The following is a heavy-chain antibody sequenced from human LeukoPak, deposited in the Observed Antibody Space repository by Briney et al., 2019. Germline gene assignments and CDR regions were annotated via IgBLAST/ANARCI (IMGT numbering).Heavy chain of an antibody. D-gene: IGHD1-1*01. V-gene: IGHV3-7*01. J-gene: IGHJ4*02. CDR2: INQDGSEK. CDR3: ARDPGLLGY. CDR1: GFTFSNYA. Sequence: PGGSLRLSCAASGFTFSNYAMSWVRQAPERGLEWVANINQDGSEKNHVDSVRGRFTISRDNAKNSLYLQMNSLRVEDTAVYYCARDPGLLGYWGQGTLVTVSS.